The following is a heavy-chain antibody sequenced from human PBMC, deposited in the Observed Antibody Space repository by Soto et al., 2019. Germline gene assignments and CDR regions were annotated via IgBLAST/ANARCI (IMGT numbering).Heavy chain of an antibody. J-gene: IGHJ5*02. V-gene: IGHV4-59*01. CDR3: ARGVPYRCGYVSCFDP. CDR1: GGSIRNYY. Sequence: SETLSLTCTVSGGSIRNYYWGWIRQPPWKGLEWIGYIYYSGSTNYNPSLKSRVTISVDTSKNKFSLKLSSVTAADTAVYYCARGVPYRCGYVSCFDPWGQGTLVTVSS. D-gene: IGHD5-18*01. CDR2: IYYSGST.